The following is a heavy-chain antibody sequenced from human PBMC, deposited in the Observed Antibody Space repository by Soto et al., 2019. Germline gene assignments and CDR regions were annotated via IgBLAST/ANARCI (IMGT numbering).Heavy chain of an antibody. CDR1: GYTFYSHS. D-gene: IGHD5-18*01. Sequence: QAQLVQSGAEVKKPGASVKVSCKASGYTFYSHSISWVRQAPGQGLEWMGRNSADNGNTKYAQKCRGRATMATDTSTSTVYMELRNLRSDDTAVYYCARCIQQDYYYGMDVWGQGTTVTVSS. CDR2: NSADNGNT. J-gene: IGHJ6*02. V-gene: IGHV1-18*01. CDR3: ARCIQQDYYYGMDV.